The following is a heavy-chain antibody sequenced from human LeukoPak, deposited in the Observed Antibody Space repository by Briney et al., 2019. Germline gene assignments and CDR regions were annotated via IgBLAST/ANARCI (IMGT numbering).Heavy chain of an antibody. J-gene: IGHJ4*02. V-gene: IGHV3-43*01. D-gene: IGHD6-19*01. Sequence: GGSLRLSWAASGFPFDDYTMHWIRQRPGRGLEWVCFVDRDGSITHYADALKGRFTVSRDNSRNSLYLQMNSLTTEDSGLYYCAKDRGNSGWYLYFDPWGQGTPVTVSS. CDR2: VDRDGSIT. CDR1: GFPFDDYT. CDR3: AKDRGNSGWYLYFDP.